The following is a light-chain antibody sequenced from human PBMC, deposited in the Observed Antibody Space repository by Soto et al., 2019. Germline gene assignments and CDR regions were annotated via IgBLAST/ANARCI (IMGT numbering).Light chain of an antibody. Sequence: DIQMTQSPSSLSASVGDRVTITCRASQSISSSLNWYQQKPGKAPKLLIYAASSLQSGVPSRFSGSGSGTDFTLTISSLQPEDFATYYCQQSYNTPRTFGQGTKVEIK. J-gene: IGKJ1*01. CDR3: QQSYNTPRT. V-gene: IGKV1-39*01. CDR2: AAS. CDR1: QSISSS.